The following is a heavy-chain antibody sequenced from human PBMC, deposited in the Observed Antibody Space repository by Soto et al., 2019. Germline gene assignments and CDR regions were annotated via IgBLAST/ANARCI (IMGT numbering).Heavy chain of an antibody. J-gene: IGHJ6*02. CDR1: GGTFSSYA. V-gene: IGHV1-69*13. CDR3: ARDFIVVVPAALTTYYYYGMDV. D-gene: IGHD2-2*01. Sequence: SVKVSCKASGGTFSSYAISWVRQAPGQGLEWMGGIIPIFGTANYAQKFQGRVTITADESTSTAYMELSSLRSEDTAVYYCARDFIVVVPAALTTYYYYGMDVWGQGTTVTVSS. CDR2: IIPIFGTA.